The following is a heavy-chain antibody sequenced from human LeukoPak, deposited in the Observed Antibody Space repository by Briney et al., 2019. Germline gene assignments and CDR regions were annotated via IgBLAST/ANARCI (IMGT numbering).Heavy chain of an antibody. CDR2: ISSSSSYI. CDR1: GFTFSSYS. J-gene: IGHJ4*02. CDR3: ARDKTRGLGYSYSKSGNYFDY. Sequence: GGSLRLSCAASGFTFSSYSMNWVRQAPGEGLEWVSSISSSSSYIYYADSVKGRFTISRDNAKNSLYLQMNSLRAEDTAVYSCARDKTRGLGYSYSKSGNYFDYWGQGTLVTVSS. V-gene: IGHV3-21*01. D-gene: IGHD5-18*01.